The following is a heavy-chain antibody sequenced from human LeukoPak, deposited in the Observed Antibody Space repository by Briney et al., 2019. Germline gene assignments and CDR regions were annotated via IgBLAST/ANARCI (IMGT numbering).Heavy chain of an antibody. Sequence: GGSLRLSCASSGFTFTSIAMTWVRQAPGKGLEWVSTIRGTGDSTHYADSVKGRFIISRDKSKNMLYLQMNGLRAEDTAIYYCAKGQELDDGVFDSWGQGTLVTVSS. CDR2: IRGTGDST. J-gene: IGHJ4*02. CDR3: AKGQELDDGVFDS. CDR1: GFTFTSIA. D-gene: IGHD1-1*01. V-gene: IGHV3-23*01.